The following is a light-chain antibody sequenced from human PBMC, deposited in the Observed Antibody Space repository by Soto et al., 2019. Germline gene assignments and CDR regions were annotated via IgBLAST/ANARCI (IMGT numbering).Light chain of an antibody. CDR3: QQSYCTTWT. CDR1: QSIRSY. V-gene: IGKV1-39*01. CDR2: AAS. J-gene: IGKJ1*01. Sequence: DIQMTQPPASLSASVGERVTITCRESQSIRSYLKWYQQPQGKAPKVXIYAASSLQSGVPWRCSSSAARTVSTLTISSLQPEDVVTDCRQQSYCTTWTFGQGTKVDIK.